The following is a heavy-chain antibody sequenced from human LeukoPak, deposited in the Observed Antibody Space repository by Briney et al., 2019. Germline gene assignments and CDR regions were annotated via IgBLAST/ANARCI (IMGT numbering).Heavy chain of an antibody. Sequence: GGSLRLSCAASGFTFNTFGLNWVRQAPGKGLEWVSSISSSSSYIYYADSVKGRFTISRDNAKNSLYLQMNSLRAEDTAVYYCARGEYSSSWGQGTLVTVSS. J-gene: IGHJ4*02. CDR3: ARGEYSSS. D-gene: IGHD6-13*01. CDR2: ISSSSSYI. V-gene: IGHV3-21*01. CDR1: GFTFNTFG.